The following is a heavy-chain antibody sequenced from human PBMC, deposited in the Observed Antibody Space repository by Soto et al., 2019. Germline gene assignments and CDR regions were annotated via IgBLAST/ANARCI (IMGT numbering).Heavy chain of an antibody. Sequence: GGSLRLSCAASGFTFSSYARSWVRQAPGKGLEWVSAISGSGGSTYYADSVKGRFTISRDNSKNTLYLQMNSLRAEDTAVYYCAKAVSLYYYYYYGMDVWGQGTTVTVSS. CDR1: GFTFSSYA. CDR2: ISGSGGST. CDR3: AKAVSLYYYYYYGMDV. J-gene: IGHJ6*02. V-gene: IGHV3-23*01.